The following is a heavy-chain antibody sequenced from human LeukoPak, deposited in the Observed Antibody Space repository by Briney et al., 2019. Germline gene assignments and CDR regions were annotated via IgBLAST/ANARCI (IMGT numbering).Heavy chain of an antibody. CDR1: GITFSDYW. V-gene: IGHV3-74*01. CDR2: INSDGSST. D-gene: IGHD2-8*02. CDR3: ATGLSQYYDL. J-gene: IGHJ2*01. Sequence: GGSLTLSCGASGITFSDYWMHWVRQAPGKGLVWVSRINSDGSSTIYADSVKGRFTISRDNAENTVYLQMNSLRAEDTAVFYCATGLSQYYDLWGRGTLVTVSS.